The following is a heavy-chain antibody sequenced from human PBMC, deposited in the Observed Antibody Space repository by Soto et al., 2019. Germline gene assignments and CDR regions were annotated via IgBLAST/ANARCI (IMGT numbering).Heavy chain of an antibody. J-gene: IGHJ6*02. Sequence: SETLPLACTVAGGSISRGGYFCSWIRQHPGKGLEWIGYNYYSGITYYNPSLKSRVAISLDTSKNQFSLKLSSVTAADTAVYYCARGSSIAGLYYGMDVWGQGTTAT. CDR2: NYYSGIT. CDR1: GGSISRGGYF. V-gene: IGHV4-31*03. CDR3: ARGSSIAGLYYGMDV. D-gene: IGHD6-6*01.